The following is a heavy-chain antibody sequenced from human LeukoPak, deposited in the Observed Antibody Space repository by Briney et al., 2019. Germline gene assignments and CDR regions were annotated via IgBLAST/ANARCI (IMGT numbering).Heavy chain of an antibody. CDR3: ARKRSGYYTGMGYYFDY. V-gene: IGHV3-21*01. CDR2: ISSSSTNI. D-gene: IGHD3-3*01. Sequence: GGSLRLSCAASGFTFSSNTMNWVRQAPGKGLEWVSSISSSSTNIYYADSVKGRFTISRDNAKNSLYLQMNSLRAEDTAVYYCARKRSGYYTGMGYYFDYWGQGTLVTVSS. CDR1: GFTFSSNT. J-gene: IGHJ4*02.